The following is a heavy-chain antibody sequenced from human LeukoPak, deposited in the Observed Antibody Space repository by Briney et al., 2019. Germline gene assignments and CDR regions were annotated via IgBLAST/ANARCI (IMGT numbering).Heavy chain of an antibody. J-gene: IGHJ4*02. Sequence: SGTLSLTCAVSGGSISSSNWWSWVHQPPGKGLEWIGEIYHSGSTNYNPSLKSRVTISVDKSKNQFSLKLSSVTAADTAVYYCARVGCSGGSCYSFDYWGQGTLVTVSS. D-gene: IGHD2-15*01. CDR3: ARVGCSGGSCYSFDY. CDR2: IYHSGST. V-gene: IGHV4-4*02. CDR1: GGSISSSNW.